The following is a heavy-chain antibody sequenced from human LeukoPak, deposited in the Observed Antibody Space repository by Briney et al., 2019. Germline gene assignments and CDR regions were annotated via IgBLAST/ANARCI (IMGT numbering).Heavy chain of an antibody. Sequence: GGSLRLSCAASGFSFDDYAMHWVRQAPGKGLEWVSGINWNSGSIDYAESVKGRFTISRDNAKNSLYLQMDGLRAEDTALYYCAKDMMAIVGGTTSAFDMWGQGTMVTVSS. D-gene: IGHD1-26*01. J-gene: IGHJ3*02. CDR2: INWNSGSI. V-gene: IGHV3-9*01. CDR3: AKDMMAIVGGTTSAFDM. CDR1: GFSFDDYA.